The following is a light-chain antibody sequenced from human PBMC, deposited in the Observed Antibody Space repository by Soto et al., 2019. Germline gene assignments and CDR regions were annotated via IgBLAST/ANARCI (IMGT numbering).Light chain of an antibody. J-gene: IGLJ3*02. CDR3: CSYAGSYTWL. CDR2: DVT. Sequence: QAVVTQPRSVSGSPGQSVTISCTGTSSDVGGYNYVSWYQQHPGEAPKLMIYDVTKRPSGVPDRFSGSKSGNTASLTIIGLQAEDEADYYCCSYAGSYTWLFGGGTKLTVL. V-gene: IGLV2-11*01. CDR1: SSDVGGYNY.